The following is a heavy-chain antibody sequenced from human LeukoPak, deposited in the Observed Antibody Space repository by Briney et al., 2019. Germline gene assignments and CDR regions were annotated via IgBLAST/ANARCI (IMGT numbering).Heavy chain of an antibody. J-gene: IGHJ4*02. CDR3: ARDNNGYFH. V-gene: IGHV3-53*01. CDR1: GFTFSSYG. D-gene: IGHD3-22*01. Sequence: GGTLRLSCAASGFTFSSYGMSWVRQAPGKGLEWVSIISSGGSTYYADSVQGRFTISRDNSQNTLYLQMSSLRTEDTVVYYCARDNNGYFHWGRGTLVTVSS. CDR2: ISSGGST.